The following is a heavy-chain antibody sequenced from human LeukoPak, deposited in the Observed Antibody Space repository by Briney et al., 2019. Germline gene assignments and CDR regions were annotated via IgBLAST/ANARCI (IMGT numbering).Heavy chain of an antibody. CDR3: ARDEGYSSSWYKGPNDAFDI. D-gene: IGHD6-13*01. V-gene: IGHV4-39*07. CDR2: IYYSGST. CDR1: GGSISSSSYY. Sequence: SGTLSLTCAVSGGSISSSSYYWGWIRQPPGKGLEWIGSIYYSGSTYYNPSLKSRVTISVDTSKNQFSLKLSSVTAADTAVYYCARDEGYSSSWYKGPNDAFDIWGQGTMVTVSS. J-gene: IGHJ3*02.